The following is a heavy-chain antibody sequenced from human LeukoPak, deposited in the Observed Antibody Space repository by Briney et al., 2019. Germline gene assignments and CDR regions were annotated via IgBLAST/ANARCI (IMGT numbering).Heavy chain of an antibody. CDR1: GGSFSGYY. CDR2: INHSGST. D-gene: IGHD3-16*02. Sequence: SETLSLTCAVYGGSFSGYYWSWIRQPPGKGLEWIGEINHSGSTNYNPSLKSRVTISVDTSKNQFSLKLSSVTAADTAVYYCARGWYYDYVWGSYRTWFDPWGQGTLVTVSS. V-gene: IGHV4-34*01. J-gene: IGHJ5*02. CDR3: ARGWYYDYVWGSYRTWFDP.